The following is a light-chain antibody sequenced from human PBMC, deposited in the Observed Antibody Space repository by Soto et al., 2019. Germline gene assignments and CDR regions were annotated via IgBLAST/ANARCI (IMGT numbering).Light chain of an antibody. CDR1: QRVNIN. CDR3: QQYDSSPKT. V-gene: IGKV3-20*01. CDR2: GAS. Sequence: EIVLTQSPGTLSLSPGERATLSCRASQRVNINLAWYQQKPGQAPRLLIYGASSRATGIPDRFSGSGSGTDFTLTISRLEPEDFAVYYCQQYDSSPKTFGQGTKVDI. J-gene: IGKJ1*01.